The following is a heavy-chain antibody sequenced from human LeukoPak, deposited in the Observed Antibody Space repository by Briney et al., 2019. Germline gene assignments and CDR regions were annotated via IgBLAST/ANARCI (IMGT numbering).Heavy chain of an antibody. CDR1: GFTFSNDW. CDR2: INTDGSTT. J-gene: IGHJ4*02. V-gene: IGHV3-74*01. CDR3: ARSRGGSYHY. Sequence: AGSLRLSCAASGFTFSNDWTHWVRQAPGKGLVWVLRINTDGSTTTYAESVKGRFTISRDNAKNTLYLQMNSLRIEDTAVYYCARSRGGSYHYWGQGPLVTVSS. D-gene: IGHD3-16*02.